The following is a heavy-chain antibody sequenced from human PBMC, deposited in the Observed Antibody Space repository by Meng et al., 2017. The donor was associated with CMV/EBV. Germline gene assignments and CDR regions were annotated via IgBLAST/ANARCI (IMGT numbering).Heavy chain of an antibody. Sequence: ASVKVSCKASGYTFTGYYIHWVRQAPGQGLEWMGWINPNSGGTNYAQKFQGRVTMTSDTSISTAYMELSRLRSDDTAVYYCARDTIRGGAVGWYAFDIWGQGTMVTVSS. CDR2: INPNSGGT. J-gene: IGHJ3*02. CDR3: ARDTIRGGAVGWYAFDI. CDR1: GYTFTGYY. D-gene: IGHD3-10*01. V-gene: IGHV1-2*02.